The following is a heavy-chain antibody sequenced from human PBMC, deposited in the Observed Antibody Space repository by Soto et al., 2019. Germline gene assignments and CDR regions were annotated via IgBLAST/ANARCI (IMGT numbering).Heavy chain of an antibody. V-gene: IGHV1-69*01. CDR2: IIPIFGTA. D-gene: IGHD3-3*01. CDR1: GGTFSSYA. Sequence: QVQLVQSGAEVKKPGSSVKVSCKASGGTFSSYAISWVRQAPGQGLEWMGGIIPIFGTANYAQKFQGRVTITADESTSTAYMELSSLRSEDTAVYYCASGVFLEWLLPFYYDYGMDVWGQGTTVTVSS. J-gene: IGHJ6*02. CDR3: ASGVFLEWLLPFYYDYGMDV.